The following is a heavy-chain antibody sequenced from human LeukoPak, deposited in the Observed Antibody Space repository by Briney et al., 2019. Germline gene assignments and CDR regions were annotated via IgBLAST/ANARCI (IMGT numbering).Heavy chain of an antibody. CDR3: AREGGDYGGNSQFWYFDL. V-gene: IGHV4-39*07. CDR2: IYYSGSM. J-gene: IGHJ2*01. D-gene: IGHD4-23*01. Sequence: PSETLSLTCTVSGGPISSSSYYWGWIRQPPGKGLEWIGNIYYSGSMYWNLSLKSRVTISIDTSKKQFSLKLSSVTAADTAVYYCAREGGDYGGNSQFWYFDLWGRGTLVTVSS. CDR1: GGPISSSSYY.